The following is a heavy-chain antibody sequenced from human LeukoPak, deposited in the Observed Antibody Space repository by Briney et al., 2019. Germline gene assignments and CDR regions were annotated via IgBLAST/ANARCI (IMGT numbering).Heavy chain of an antibody. V-gene: IGHV3-23*01. CDR1: GFTFSSYA. D-gene: IGHD6-19*01. Sequence: GGSLRLSCAASGFTFSSYAMTWGRQAPGKGLEWVSFIGSSGDDTFYAVSVKGRFTISRDNSKNTLYLQMNSLRVEDTAVYYCAKVHGGVIAVTFFDYWGQGTLVTVSS. J-gene: IGHJ4*02. CDR2: IGSSGDDT. CDR3: AKVHGGVIAVTFFDY.